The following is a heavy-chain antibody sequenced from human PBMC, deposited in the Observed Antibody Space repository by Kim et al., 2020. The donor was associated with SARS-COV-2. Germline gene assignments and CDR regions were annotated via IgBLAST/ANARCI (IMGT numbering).Heavy chain of an antibody. Sequence: TNYKPSHSSRLTISVCTSQNCFSLKLSSVTAADTAVYYCARENIGDRRFDPWGQGTLVTVSS. J-gene: IGHJ5*02. V-gene: IGHV4-59*01. D-gene: IGHD5-12*01. CDR3: ARENIGDRRFDP. CDR2: T.